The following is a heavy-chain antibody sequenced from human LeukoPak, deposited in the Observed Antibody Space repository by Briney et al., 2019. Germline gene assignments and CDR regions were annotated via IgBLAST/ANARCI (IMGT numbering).Heavy chain of an antibody. CDR1: GGSFSGYY. J-gene: IGHJ4*02. CDR3: ARAGSRIAAIDY. D-gene: IGHD6-25*01. CDR2: INHSGST. Sequence: KPSETLSLTCAVYGGSFSGYYWSWIRQPPGKGLEWIGEINHSGSTNYNPSLKSRVTISVDTSKNQFSLKLSSVTAADTAVYYCARAGSRIAAIDYWGQGTLVTVSS. V-gene: IGHV4-34*01.